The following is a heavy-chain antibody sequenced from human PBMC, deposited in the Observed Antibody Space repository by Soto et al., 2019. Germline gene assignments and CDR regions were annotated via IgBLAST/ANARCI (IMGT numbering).Heavy chain of an antibody. D-gene: IGHD3-22*01. CDR2: IYYTGST. Sequence: PSETLSLTCTVSGGSISTYYWSWIRQPPGKGLEWIGYIYYTGSTNSNPSLKSRVTISVDTSKNQFSLKLSSVTAADTAVYYFAIATYYYDRSGYLYNFDYWGHGNQVTVSS. CDR1: GGSISTYY. J-gene: IGHJ4*01. V-gene: IGHV4-59*01. CDR3: AIATYYYDRSGYLYNFDY.